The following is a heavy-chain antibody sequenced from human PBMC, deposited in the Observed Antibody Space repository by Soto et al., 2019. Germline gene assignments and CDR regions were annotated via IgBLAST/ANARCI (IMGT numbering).Heavy chain of an antibody. CDR1: GFTFGDYA. CDR3: TRAQYYYDSSGYLAQSDAFDI. D-gene: IGHD3-22*01. CDR2: IRSKAYGGTT. J-gene: IGHJ3*02. V-gene: IGHV3-49*04. Sequence: PGGSLRLSCTASGFTFGDYAMSWVRQAPGKGLEWVGFIRSKAYGGTTEYAASVKGRFTISRDDSKSIAYLQMNSLKTEDTAVYYCTRAQYYYDSSGYLAQSDAFDIWGQGTMVTVSS.